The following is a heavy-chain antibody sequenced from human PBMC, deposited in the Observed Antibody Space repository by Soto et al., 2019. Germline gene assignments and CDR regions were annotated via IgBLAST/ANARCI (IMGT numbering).Heavy chain of an antibody. CDR2: ISYDGSNK. CDR3: AKDPGTGTTLYYYYGMDV. Sequence: PGGSLRLSCAASGFTFSSYGMHWVRQAPGKGLEWVAVISYDGSNKYYADSVKGRFTISRDNSKNTLYLQMNSLRAEDTAVYYCAKDPGTGTTLYYYYGMDVWGQGTTVTVSS. CDR1: GFTFSSYG. J-gene: IGHJ6*02. D-gene: IGHD1-1*01. V-gene: IGHV3-30*18.